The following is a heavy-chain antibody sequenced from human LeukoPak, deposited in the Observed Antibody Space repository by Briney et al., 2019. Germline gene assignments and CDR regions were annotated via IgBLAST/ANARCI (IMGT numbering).Heavy chain of an antibody. J-gene: IGHJ4*02. D-gene: IGHD5-18*01. CDR3: ARDRIQLWPRYYFDY. V-gene: IGHV3-30-3*01. CDR1: GFTFSSYA. CDR2: ISYDGSNK. Sequence: PGGSPRLSCAASGFTFSSYAMHWVRQAPGKGLEWVAVISYDGSNKYYADSVKGRFTISRDNSKNTLYLQMNSLRAEDTAVYYCARDRIQLWPRYYFDYWGQGTLVTVSS.